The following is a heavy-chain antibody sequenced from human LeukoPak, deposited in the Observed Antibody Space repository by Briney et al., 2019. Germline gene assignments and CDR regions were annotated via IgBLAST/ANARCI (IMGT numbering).Heavy chain of an antibody. CDR3: ARVQGNDYYYYYYMDV. D-gene: IGHD1-1*01. V-gene: IGHV3-48*04. J-gene: IGHJ6*03. CDR2: ISSSGSTI. CDR1: GFTYSSYS. Sequence: AGGSLRLSCAASGFTYSSYSMNWVRQAPGKGLEGVSYISSSGSTIYYADSVKGRFTISRDNAKNSLYLQMNSLRAEDTAVYYCARVQGNDYYYYYYMDVWGKGTTVTVSS.